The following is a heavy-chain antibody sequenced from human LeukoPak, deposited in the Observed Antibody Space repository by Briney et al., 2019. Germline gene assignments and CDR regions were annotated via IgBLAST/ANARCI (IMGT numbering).Heavy chain of an antibody. CDR3: ARDRVGVATAAFDI. Sequence: PSETLSLTCTVSGGSISSYYWSWVRQPPGKGLEWIGFIYYSGSTNYNPSLKSRVAISVDRSKNQFSLKLSSVTAADTAVYYCARDRVGVATAAFDIWGQGTMVTASS. CDR2: IYYSGST. J-gene: IGHJ3*02. V-gene: IGHV4-59*13. CDR1: GGSISSYY. D-gene: IGHD2-15*01.